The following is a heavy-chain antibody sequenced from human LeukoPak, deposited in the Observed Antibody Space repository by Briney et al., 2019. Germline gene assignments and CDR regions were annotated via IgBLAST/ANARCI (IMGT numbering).Heavy chain of an antibody. V-gene: IGHV4-30-4*01. Sequence: NPSQTLSLTCTVSGGSISSGDYYWSWIRQPPGKGLEWIGYIYYSGSTYYNPSLKSRVTTSVDTSKNQFSLKLSSVTAADTAVYYCARALAQGYCSGGSCSDDRYYFDYWGQGTLVTVSS. D-gene: IGHD2-15*01. CDR2: IYYSGST. CDR1: GGSISSGDYY. J-gene: IGHJ4*02. CDR3: ARALAQGYCSGGSCSDDRYYFDY.